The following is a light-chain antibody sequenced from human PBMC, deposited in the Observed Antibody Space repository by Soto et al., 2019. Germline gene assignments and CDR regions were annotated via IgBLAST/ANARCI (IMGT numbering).Light chain of an antibody. CDR1: TSDVGTYDY. CDR2: EGI. Sequence: QSVLTQPASVSGSPGQSITISCTGTTSDVGTYDYVSWYQQHPGKAPKVIIYEGIKRPSGVSNRFSGSNSGSPASLTISGIQAEDEAANYCCSYVGATTYVLGTGTKVTVL. CDR3: CSYVGATTYV. V-gene: IGLV2-23*01. J-gene: IGLJ1*01.